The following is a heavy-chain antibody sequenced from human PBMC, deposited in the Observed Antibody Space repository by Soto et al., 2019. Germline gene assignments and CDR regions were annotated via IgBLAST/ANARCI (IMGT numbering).Heavy chain of an antibody. CDR2: IMPVFRRP. D-gene: IGHD1-1*01. Sequence: QVQLVQSGAEVKKPGSSVKVSCKASGGTFRTSAFSWVRQAPGQGLEWVGGIMPVFRRPKYAQNFQDRVTITADESTITVYMELNSLGSDDTAVYYCARDKDRLQLGGNYYFILDVLGQGTAVTVSS. V-gene: IGHV1-69*01. CDR1: GGTFRTSA. CDR3: ARDKDRLQLGGNYYFILDV. J-gene: IGHJ6*02.